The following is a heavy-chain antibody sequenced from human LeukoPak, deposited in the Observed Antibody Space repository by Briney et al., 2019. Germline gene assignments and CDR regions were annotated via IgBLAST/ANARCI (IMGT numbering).Heavy chain of an antibody. CDR2: ISSSSCTI. D-gene: IGHD3-22*01. CDR3: ARVTYYYDSSPPGDSGY. J-gene: IGHJ4*02. V-gene: IGHV3-48*02. Sequence: PGGSLRLSCAASGFTFSSYSMNWVRQAPGKGLEWVSYISSSSCTIYYADSVKGRFTISRDNAKNSLYLQMNSLRDEDTAVYYCARVTYYYDSSPPGDSGYWGQGTLVTVSS. CDR1: GFTFSSYS.